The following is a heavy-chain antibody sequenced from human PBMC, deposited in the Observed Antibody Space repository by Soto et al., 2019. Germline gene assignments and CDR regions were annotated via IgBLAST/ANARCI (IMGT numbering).Heavy chain of an antibody. CDR3: ARDKQRGAFDY. Sequence: QVQLVESGGGVVQPGRSLRLSCAASGFTFSSYAMHWVRQAPGKGLEWVAVISYDGSNKYYADSVKGRFTISRDNSKNTLYLQMNSLRAEDTAVLYCARDKQRGAFDYWGQGTLVTVSS. D-gene: IGHD6-25*01. V-gene: IGHV3-30-3*01. CDR1: GFTFSSYA. CDR2: ISYDGSNK. J-gene: IGHJ4*02.